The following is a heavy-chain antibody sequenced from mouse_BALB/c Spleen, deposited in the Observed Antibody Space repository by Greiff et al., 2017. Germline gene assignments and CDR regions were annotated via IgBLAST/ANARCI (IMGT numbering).Heavy chain of an antibody. CDR3: ARDGSYYGSSYWFAY. J-gene: IGHJ3*01. V-gene: IGHV5-6-3*01. CDR2: INSNGGST. CDR1: GFTFSSYA. Sequence: EVQLQQSGGGLVKPGGSLKLSCAASGFTFSSYAMSWVRQTPEKRLEWVATINSNGGSTYYPDSVKGRFTISRDNAKNTLYLQMSSLKSEDTAMYYCARDGSYYGSSYWFAYWGQGTLVTVSA. D-gene: IGHD1-1*01.